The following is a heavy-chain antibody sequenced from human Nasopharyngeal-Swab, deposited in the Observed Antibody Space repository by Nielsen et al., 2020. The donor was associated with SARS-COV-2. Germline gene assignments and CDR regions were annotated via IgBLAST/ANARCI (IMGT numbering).Heavy chain of an antibody. V-gene: IGHV3-30-3*01. Sequence: GESLKISCAASGFTFSSYAMHWVRQAPGKGLEWVAVISYDGSNKYYADSVKGRFTISRDNSKNTLYLQMNSLRAEDTAVYYCARDDSADYWGQGTPVTVSS. CDR3: ARDDSADY. CDR1: GFTFSSYA. J-gene: IGHJ4*02. CDR2: ISYDGSNK. D-gene: IGHD2-15*01.